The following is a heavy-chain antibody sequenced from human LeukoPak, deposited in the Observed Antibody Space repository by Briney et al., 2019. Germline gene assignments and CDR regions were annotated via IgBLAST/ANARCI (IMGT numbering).Heavy chain of an antibody. Sequence: VGTLRLSCAASGFTFSSYGMSWVRQAPGKGLEWVSAISGSGGSTYYADSVKGRFTISRDNSKNTLYLQMNSLRAEDTAVYYCAKDTSRRYNWNDVPPTAFDIWGQGTMVTVSS. D-gene: IGHD1-20*01. CDR3: AKDTSRRYNWNDVPPTAFDI. CDR1: GFTFSSYG. V-gene: IGHV3-23*01. CDR2: ISGSGGST. J-gene: IGHJ3*02.